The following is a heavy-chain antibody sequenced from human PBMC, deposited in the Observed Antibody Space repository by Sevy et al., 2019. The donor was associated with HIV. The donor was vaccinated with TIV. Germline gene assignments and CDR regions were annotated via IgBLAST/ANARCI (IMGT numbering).Heavy chain of an antibody. V-gene: IGHV3-30*02. Sequence: GGSLRLSCAASGFTFRTFGMQWVRQSPGKGLEWVAFIRHDGSNKYYADSVKGRFTISRDNSKNTLYLQMNSLRSEDTAVYYGANGDYYFDFWGQGTLVTVSS. D-gene: IGHD2-21*02. CDR1: GFTFRTFG. J-gene: IGHJ4*02. CDR3: ANGDYYFDF. CDR2: IRHDGSNK.